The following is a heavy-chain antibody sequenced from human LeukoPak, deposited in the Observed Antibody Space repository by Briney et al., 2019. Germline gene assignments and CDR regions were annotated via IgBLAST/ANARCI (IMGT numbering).Heavy chain of an antibody. CDR1: GFTFSSYE. D-gene: IGHD3-3*01. CDR2: ISSSGSTI. J-gene: IGHJ5*02. CDR3: AREDYDFWSGYNWFDP. Sequence: PGGSLRPSCAASGFTFSSYEMNWVRQAPGKGLEWVSYISSSGSTIYCADSVKGRFTISRDNAKNSLYLQMNSLRAEDTAVYYCAREDYDFWSGYNWFDPWGQGTLVTVSS. V-gene: IGHV3-48*03.